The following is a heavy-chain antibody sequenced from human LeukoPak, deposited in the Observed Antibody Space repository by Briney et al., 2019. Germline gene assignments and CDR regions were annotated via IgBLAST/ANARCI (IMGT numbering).Heavy chain of an antibody. J-gene: IGHJ2*01. CDR2: INTSGGST. Sequence: GGSLRLSCAASGFTFSSYGMSWVRQAPGKGLEWVSAINTSGGSTYYADSVKGRFTISRDNSKNTLYLQMNSLRAEDTAIYYCAKGRGISNWYFDVWGRGTLVTVSS. CDR1: GFTFSSYG. V-gene: IGHV3-23*01. CDR3: AKGRGISNWYFDV. D-gene: IGHD3-3*02.